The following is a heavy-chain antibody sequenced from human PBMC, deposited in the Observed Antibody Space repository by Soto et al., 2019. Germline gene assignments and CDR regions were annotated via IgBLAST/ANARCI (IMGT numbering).Heavy chain of an antibody. CDR2: ISGSGSST. Sequence: EVQLLESGGGLVQPGGSLRLSCAASGFTFSSYAMNWVRQAPGKGLEWVSVISGSGSSTYYADSVKGRFTISRDNSKNTLYLQMNSLRAEDTAVYYCASRSSGWDFDYWCQGTLVTVSS. CDR1: GFTFSSYA. CDR3: ASRSSGWDFDY. D-gene: IGHD6-19*01. J-gene: IGHJ4*02. V-gene: IGHV3-23*01.